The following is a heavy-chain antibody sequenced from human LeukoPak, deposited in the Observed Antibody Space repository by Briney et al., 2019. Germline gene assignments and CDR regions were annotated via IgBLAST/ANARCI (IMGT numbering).Heavy chain of an antibody. Sequence: WASVRVSCKASGYTFTSYGISWVRQAPGQGLEWMGIINPSGGSTSYAQKFQGRVTMTRDTSTSTVYMELSSLRSEDTAVYYCARAFMVRGNFYYYMDVWGKGTTVTISS. CDR1: GYTFTSYG. CDR2: INPSGGST. V-gene: IGHV1-46*01. CDR3: ARAFMVRGNFYYYMDV. D-gene: IGHD3-10*01. J-gene: IGHJ6*03.